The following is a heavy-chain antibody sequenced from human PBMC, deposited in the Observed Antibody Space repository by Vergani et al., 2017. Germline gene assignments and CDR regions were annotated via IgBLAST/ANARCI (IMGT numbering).Heavy chain of an antibody. CDR1: GGTFSSYA. CDR3: ARGGVVVPAAVGYNWFDP. V-gene: IGHV1-69*01. Sequence: QVQLVQSGAEVKKPGSSVKVSCKASGGTFSSYAISWVRQAPGQGLEWMGGIIPIFGTANYAQKFQGRVTITADESTRTAYMELSSLRSEDTAVYYCARGGVVVPAAVGYNWFDPWGQGTLVTVSS. D-gene: IGHD2-2*01. J-gene: IGHJ5*02. CDR2: IIPIFGTA.